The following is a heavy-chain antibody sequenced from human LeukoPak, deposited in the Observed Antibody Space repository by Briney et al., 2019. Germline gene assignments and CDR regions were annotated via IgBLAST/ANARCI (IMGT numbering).Heavy chain of an antibody. CDR2: ISGSGGST. V-gene: IGHV3-23*01. D-gene: IGHD6-19*01. CDR1: GFTFDDYG. J-gene: IGHJ4*02. Sequence: GGSLRLSCAASGFTFDDYGMSWVRQAPGKGLEWVSAISGSGGSTHYADSVKGRFTISRDDSKNTLYLQMYSLRAEDTAVYYCAKGYSSGWYFFDNWGQGILVTVSS. CDR3: AKGYSSGWYFFDN.